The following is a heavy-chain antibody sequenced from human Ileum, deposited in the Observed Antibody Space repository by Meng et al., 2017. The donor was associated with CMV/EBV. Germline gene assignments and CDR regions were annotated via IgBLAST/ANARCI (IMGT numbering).Heavy chain of an antibody. CDR3: TRDEPDY. D-gene: IGHD1-14*01. Sequence: GESLKISSAASGFSFSNYWMHWVRQAPGKGLQWVSRIKSDGSGISYADSVKGRFTISRDNAKNTLYLQMNSLGAEDTAVYYCTRDEPDYWGQGTLVTVSS. J-gene: IGHJ4*02. CDR2: IKSDGSGI. CDR1: GFSFSNYW. V-gene: IGHV3-74*01.